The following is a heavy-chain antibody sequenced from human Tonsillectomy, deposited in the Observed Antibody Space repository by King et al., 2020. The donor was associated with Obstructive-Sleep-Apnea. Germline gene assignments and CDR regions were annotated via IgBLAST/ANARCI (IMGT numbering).Heavy chain of an antibody. CDR2: IWFDGSNK. CDR1: GFTFSSPG. CDR3: AKELEHLVRRGFPGF. D-gene: IGHD6-6*01. V-gene: IGHV3-33*06. Sequence: VQLVESGGGVVQPGRSLRLSCAAFGFTFSSPGMHGVRQAQGKGLEGVAVIWFDGSNKYYADSVKGRFNISRDNSKNTLYLQINCLRAEDTAVYYCAKELEHLVRRGFPGFWGQGTLVTVSS. J-gene: IGHJ4*02.